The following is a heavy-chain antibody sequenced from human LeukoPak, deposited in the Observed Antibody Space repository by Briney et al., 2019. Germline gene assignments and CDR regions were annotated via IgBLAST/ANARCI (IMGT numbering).Heavy chain of an antibody. D-gene: IGHD1-26*01. CDR2: IYHSGST. J-gene: IGHJ6*03. V-gene: IGHV4-4*02. CDR1: GGSISSSNW. Sequence: SGTLSLTCAVSGGSISSSNWWSWVRQPPGKGLEWIGEIYHSGSTNYNPSLKSRVTISVDKSKNQFSLKLSSVTAADTAVYYCARRGGSYWAAPYYYYYYYMDVWGKGTTVTISS. CDR3: ARRGGSYWAAPYYYYYYYMDV.